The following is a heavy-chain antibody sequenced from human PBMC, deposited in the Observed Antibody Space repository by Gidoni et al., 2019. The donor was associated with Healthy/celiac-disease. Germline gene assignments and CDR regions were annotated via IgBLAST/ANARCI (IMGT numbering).Heavy chain of an antibody. CDR1: GYPFTGYY. D-gene: IGHD6-19*01. Sequence: QVQLVQSGAEVKKPGASVKVSCKASGYPFTGYYMHWVRQAPGQGLEWMGWINPNSGGTNYAQKFQGRGTMTRETSISTAYMELSRLRSDDTAVYYCARDQWLVDWYFDLWGRGTLVTVSS. CDR2: INPNSGGT. V-gene: IGHV1-2*02. CDR3: ARDQWLVDWYFDL. J-gene: IGHJ2*01.